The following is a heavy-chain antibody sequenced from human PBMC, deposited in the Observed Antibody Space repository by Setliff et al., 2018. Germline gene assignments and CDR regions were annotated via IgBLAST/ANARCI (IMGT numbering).Heavy chain of an antibody. V-gene: IGHV3-30*02. CDR2: IRYDGSNK. D-gene: IGHD3-9*01. CDR1: GFTFSSYG. CDR3: AKDSLLRYFDWLLDYFDY. J-gene: IGHJ4*02. Sequence: GGSLRLSCAASGFTFSSYGMHWVRQAPGKGLGWVAFIRYDGSNKYYADSVKGRFTISRDNSKNTLYLQMNSLRAEDTAVYYCAKDSLLRYFDWLLDYFDYWGQGTLVTVSS.